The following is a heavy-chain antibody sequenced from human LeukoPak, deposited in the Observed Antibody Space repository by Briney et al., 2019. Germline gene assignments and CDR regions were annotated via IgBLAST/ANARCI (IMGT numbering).Heavy chain of an antibody. CDR2: IKQDGSEM. CDR1: GFTFSNYW. D-gene: IGHD5-18*01. CDR3: ARDFRHSYGPTSYYFDY. Sequence: GGSLRLSCAASGFTFSNYWMNWVRQAPGKGLEWVANIKQDGSEMYSVDSVKGRFTISRDNAKNSLYLQMNSLRAEDTAVYYCARDFRHSYGPTSYYFDYWGQGTLVTVSS. V-gene: IGHV3-7*04. J-gene: IGHJ4*02.